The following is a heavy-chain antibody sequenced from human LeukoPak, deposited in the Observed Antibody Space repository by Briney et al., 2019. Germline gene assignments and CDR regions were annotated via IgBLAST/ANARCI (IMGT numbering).Heavy chain of an antibody. V-gene: IGHV4-61*02. CDR2: IYTSGST. J-gene: IGHJ4*02. CDR3: ARRGGDFHAGIVFDN. Sequence: SETLSLTCTVSGGSISSGSYYWSWIRQPAGKGLEWIGRIYTSGSTNYNPSLKSRVTISVDTSKNQFSLKLTSVTAADTAVYYCARRGGDFHAGIVFDNWGQGSLVTVSS. CDR1: GGSISSGSYY. D-gene: IGHD3-16*01.